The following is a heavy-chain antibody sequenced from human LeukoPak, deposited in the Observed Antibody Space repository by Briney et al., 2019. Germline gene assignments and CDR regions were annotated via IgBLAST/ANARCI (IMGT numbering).Heavy chain of an antibody. CDR1: GFTFSSYG. Sequence: PGGSLRLSCAASGFTFSSYGMHWVRQAPGKGLEWVAVISYDGSNKYYADSVKGRFTISRDNSKNTLYLQMNSLRAEDTAVYYCAKDQGIAAAGFFDYWGQGTLVTVSS. CDR2: ISYDGSNK. J-gene: IGHJ4*02. CDR3: AKDQGIAAAGFFDY. D-gene: IGHD6-13*01. V-gene: IGHV3-30*18.